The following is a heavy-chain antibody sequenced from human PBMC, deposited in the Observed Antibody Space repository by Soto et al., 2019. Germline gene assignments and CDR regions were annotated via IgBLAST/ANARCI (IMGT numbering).Heavy chain of an antibody. J-gene: IGHJ5*02. CDR3: AKDPLWGQWLEYGYLDQ. V-gene: IGHV3-23*01. CDR2: ISNTGLPT. D-gene: IGHD6-19*01. CDR1: GLTFSSYA. Sequence: EVQLLESGGGLVQPGGSLRLSCAASGLTFSSYAMSWVRQAPGRGLEWVAVISNTGLPTHYADSVKGRFTISRDNSKRTVYLQMNSLRVDDTAVYFCAKDPLWGQWLEYGYLDQWGQGNLVTVSS.